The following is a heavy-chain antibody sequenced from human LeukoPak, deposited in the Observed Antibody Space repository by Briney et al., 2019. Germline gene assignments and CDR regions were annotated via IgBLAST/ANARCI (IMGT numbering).Heavy chain of an antibody. CDR1: GYTFTSYY. J-gene: IGHJ4*02. CDR3: ATSGIAARPDY. CDR2: IIPILGIA. D-gene: IGHD6-6*01. V-gene: IGHV1-69*02. Sequence: SVKVSCKASGYTFTSYYMHWVRQAPGQGLEWMGRIIPILGIANYAQKFQGRVTITADKSTSTAYMELSSLRSEDTAVYYCATSGIAARPDYWGQGTLVTVSS.